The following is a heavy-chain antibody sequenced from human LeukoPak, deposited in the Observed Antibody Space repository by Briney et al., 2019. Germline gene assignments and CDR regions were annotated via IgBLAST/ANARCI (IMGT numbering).Heavy chain of an antibody. Sequence: PGGSLRLSCAASGFTFSSYAMSWVRQAPGKGLEWVSAISGSGGSTYYADSVKGRFTISRDNSKNTLYLQMNSLRAEDTAVYYCAKAHYGSGSYYKNSDFGYWGQGTLVTVSS. CDR1: GFTFSSYA. CDR3: AKAHYGSGSYYKNSDFGY. J-gene: IGHJ4*02. D-gene: IGHD3-10*01. CDR2: ISGSGGST. V-gene: IGHV3-23*01.